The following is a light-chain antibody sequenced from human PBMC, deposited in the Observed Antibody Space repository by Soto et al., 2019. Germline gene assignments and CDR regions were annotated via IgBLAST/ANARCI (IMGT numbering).Light chain of an antibody. CDR2: HNN. Sequence: QSVVTQPPSASGTPGQRVTISCSGSSSNVGSSTVDWYQLLPGTAPKLLIYHNNQRPSGVPDRLSGSKSGTSASLAISGLQSEDEADYYCAVWDDTLKAVVFGGGTKVTVL. J-gene: IGLJ2*01. CDR3: AVWDDTLKAVV. CDR1: SSNVGSST. V-gene: IGLV1-44*01.